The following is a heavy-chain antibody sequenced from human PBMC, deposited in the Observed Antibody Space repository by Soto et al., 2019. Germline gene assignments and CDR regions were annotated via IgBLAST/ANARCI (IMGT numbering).Heavy chain of an antibody. D-gene: IGHD2-2*01. Sequence: PGGSLRLSCAASGFTFSIYAMSWVRQAPGKGLEWVSAITNSGGNTYHADSVKGRFTISRDNSKNTLYLQMNSLRVEDTAVYYCARTSSTATLEYWGQGILVTVSS. J-gene: IGHJ4*02. CDR2: ITNSGGNT. V-gene: IGHV3-23*01. CDR3: ARTSSTATLEY. CDR1: GFTFSIYA.